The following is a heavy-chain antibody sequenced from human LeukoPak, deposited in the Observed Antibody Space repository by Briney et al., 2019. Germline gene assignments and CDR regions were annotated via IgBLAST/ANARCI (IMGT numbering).Heavy chain of an antibody. CDR1: GGSITGYD. D-gene: IGHD4-17*01. J-gene: IGHJ4*02. CDR2: IYSTGST. Sequence: SETLSLTCTVSGGSITGYDWSWIRQPPGKVLEWIGYIYSTGSTNYNPSFRGRVTISVDTSKNQFSLNLSSVTAADTAVYYCTRRNTVTTLDYWGQGTLVTVSS. CDR3: TRRNTVTTLDY. V-gene: IGHV4-59*01.